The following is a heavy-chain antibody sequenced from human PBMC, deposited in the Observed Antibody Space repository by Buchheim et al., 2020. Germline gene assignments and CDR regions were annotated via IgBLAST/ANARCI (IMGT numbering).Heavy chain of an antibody. J-gene: IGHJ6*02. V-gene: IGHV3-30-3*01. D-gene: IGHD5-18*01. CDR2: ISYDGSNK. CDR1: GFTFSSYA. Sequence: QVQLVESGGGVVQPGRSLRLSCAASGFTFSSYAMHWVRQAPGKGLEWVAVISYDGSNKYYADSVKGRFTISRDNYKNTLYLQINSLRAEDTAVYYCARERRSGYSYGFYGMDVWGQGTT. CDR3: ARERRSGYSYGFYGMDV.